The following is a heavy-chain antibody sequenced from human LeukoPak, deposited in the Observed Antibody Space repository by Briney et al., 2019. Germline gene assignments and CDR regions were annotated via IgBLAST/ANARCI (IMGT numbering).Heavy chain of an antibody. J-gene: IGHJ4*02. CDR2: IWYDGSNK. CDR1: GFTLSSYG. Sequence: GGSLRLSCAASGFTLSSYGMHWVRQAPGKGLEWVAVIWYDGSNKYYADSVKGRFTISRDNSKTTLYLQMNSLRAEDTAVYYCARDDGFWSGYYWGQGTLVTVSS. D-gene: IGHD3-3*01. CDR3: ARDDGFWSGYY. V-gene: IGHV3-33*01.